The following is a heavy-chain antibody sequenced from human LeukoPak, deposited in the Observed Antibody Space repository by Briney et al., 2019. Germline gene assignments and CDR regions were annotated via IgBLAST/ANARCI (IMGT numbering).Heavy chain of an antibody. CDR3: ATGPLPGWQWLVRLDY. V-gene: IGHV1-24*01. D-gene: IGHD6-19*01. Sequence: TVKLSCKVCGYTLTEVSMHWVRQAPGNGREGVGGFDREDGETIYAQKFQGRVTMTEHTSPDTAHMELRSLRSADTAVYYCATGPLPGWQWLVRLDYWGQGALVTVSS. J-gene: IGHJ4*02. CDR2: FDREDGET. CDR1: GYTLTEVS.